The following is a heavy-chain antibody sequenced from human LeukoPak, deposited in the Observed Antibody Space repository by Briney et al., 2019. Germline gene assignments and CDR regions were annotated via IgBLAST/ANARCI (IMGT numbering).Heavy chain of an antibody. CDR2: IYYNGST. J-gene: IGHJ4*02. D-gene: IGHD3-16*01. V-gene: IGHV4-59*01. Sequence: SETLSLTCTVSGGSISSYYWSWIRQPPGKGLEWIGYIYYNGSTNYNPSLKSRVTISVDTSKNQFSLRLSSVTAADTAVYYCARVTGYVMGDYFDYWGQGTLVTVSS. CDR3: ARVTGYVMGDYFDY. CDR1: GGSISSYY.